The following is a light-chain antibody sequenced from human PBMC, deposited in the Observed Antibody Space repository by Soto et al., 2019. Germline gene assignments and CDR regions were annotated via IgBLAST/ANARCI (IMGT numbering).Light chain of an antibody. CDR3: SSYTSRSIPV. V-gene: IGLV2-14*01. CDR1: SSDVGGYNY. J-gene: IGLJ1*01. Sequence: QSALTQPASVSGSPGQSITISCTGTSSDVGGYNYVSWYQQHPGKAPKLMIYEVSNRPSGVSNRFSGSKSGNTASLTISGLQAEDEADYYCSSYTSRSIPVFGTGTKVTVL. CDR2: EVS.